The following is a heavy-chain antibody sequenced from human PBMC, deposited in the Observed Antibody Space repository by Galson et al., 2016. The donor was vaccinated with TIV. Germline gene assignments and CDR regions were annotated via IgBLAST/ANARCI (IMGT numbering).Heavy chain of an antibody. J-gene: IGHJ4*02. Sequence: SVKVSCKASTYTSTNYYMHWVRQAPGQGLEWMGIISPSGTRTTFAQNFKGRLTMTRDTSTSTVYMDLSSLKSEDTAVYYCAGGGTDHGGSGYVDYWGQGTLLTVSS. D-gene: IGHD4-23*01. V-gene: IGHV1-46*01. CDR1: TYTSTNYY. CDR2: ISPSGTRT. CDR3: AGGGTDHGGSGYVDY.